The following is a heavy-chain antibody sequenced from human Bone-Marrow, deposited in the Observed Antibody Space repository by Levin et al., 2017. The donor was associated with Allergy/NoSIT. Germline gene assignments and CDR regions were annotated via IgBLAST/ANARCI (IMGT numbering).Heavy chain of an antibody. V-gene: IGHV1-2*04. J-gene: IGHJ6*02. CDR3: ARDPRTYYYDSSGYYYYYYGMDV. D-gene: IGHD3-22*01. CDR1: GYTFTGYY. CDR2: INPNSGGT. Sequence: GESLKISCKASGYTFTGYYMHWVRQAPGQGLEWMGWINPNSGGTNYAQKFQGWVTMTRDTSISTAYMELSRLRSDDTAVYYCARDPRTYYYDSSGYYYYYYGMDVWGQGTTVTVSS.